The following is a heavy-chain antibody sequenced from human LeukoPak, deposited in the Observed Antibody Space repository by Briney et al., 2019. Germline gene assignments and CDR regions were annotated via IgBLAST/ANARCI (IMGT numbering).Heavy chain of an antibody. CDR1: GFTFDDYA. Sequence: PGRSLRLSCAASGFTFDDYAMHWVRQAPGKGLEWVSGISWNSGSIGYADSVKGRFTISRDNAKNSLYLQMNSLRAEDTALYYCAKGPRDCSGGSCYSDYYYGMDVWGQGTTVTVSS. D-gene: IGHD2-15*01. V-gene: IGHV3-9*01. CDR2: ISWNSGSI. CDR3: AKGPRDCSGGSCYSDYYYGMDV. J-gene: IGHJ6*02.